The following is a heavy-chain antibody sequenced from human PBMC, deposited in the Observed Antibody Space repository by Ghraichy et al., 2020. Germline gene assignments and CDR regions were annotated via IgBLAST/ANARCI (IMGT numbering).Heavy chain of an antibody. CDR3: ARGRMTPVFYYYGMDV. CDR1: GRSISSYY. D-gene: IGHD1-14*01. CDR2: IYTSGST. Sequence: SETLSLTCTVSGRSISSYYWSWIRQPAGKGLEWIGRIYTSGSTNYNPSLKSRVTMSVDTSKNQFSLKLSSVTAADTAVYYCARGRMTPVFYYYGMDVWGQGTTVTVPS. J-gene: IGHJ6*02. V-gene: IGHV4-4*07.